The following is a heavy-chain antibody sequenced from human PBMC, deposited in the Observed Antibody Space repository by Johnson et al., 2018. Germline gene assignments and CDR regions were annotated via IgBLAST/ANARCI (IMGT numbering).Heavy chain of an antibody. Sequence: QVQLVESGGGVVQPGRSLRLSCAASGFIFSNYAMHWVRQAPGKGLEWVALMAYDGSNQYYTDSVKGRFTISRDNSKNTLYLQRNSLRPDDSTMYYLVRGGEGGEVRDAFDMWGQGTKVIVSS. CDR2: MAYDGSNQ. CDR1: GFIFSNYA. J-gene: IGHJ3*02. D-gene: IGHD3-10*01. CDR3: VRGGEGGEVRDAFDM. V-gene: IGHV3-30-3*01.